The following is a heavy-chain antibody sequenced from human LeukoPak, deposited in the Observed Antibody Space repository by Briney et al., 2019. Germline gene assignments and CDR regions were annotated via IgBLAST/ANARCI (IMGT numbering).Heavy chain of an antibody. D-gene: IGHD1-26*01. Sequence: SETLSLTCTVSGGSISSSSHYWGWIRQPPGKGLEWIGSVYYSGSTYYNPSLKSRLTISGDMSKNQFSLKLSSVTAADTAVYYCASLVGATTRLGVGVFDYWGQGTLVTVSS. J-gene: IGHJ4*02. CDR3: ASLVGATTRLGVGVFDY. V-gene: IGHV4-39*01. CDR1: GGSISSSSHY. CDR2: VYYSGST.